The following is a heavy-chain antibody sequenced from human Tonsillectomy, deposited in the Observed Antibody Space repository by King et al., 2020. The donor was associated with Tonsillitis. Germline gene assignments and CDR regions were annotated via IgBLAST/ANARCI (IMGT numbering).Heavy chain of an antibody. D-gene: IGHD2-15*01. V-gene: IGHV3-30*18. J-gene: IGHJ6*02. Sequence: VQLVESGGGVVQPGRSLRLSCVASGFYFRAHGMHWVRQAPGKGLEGMAVISYDGSNMYYADSVKGRFTISRDNSKNTLYLQMNSLRAEDTAVYYCAKDFRGNCSGACFYGMAVWGQGTTVTVSS. CDR3: AKDFRGNCSGACFYGMAV. CDR2: ISYDGSNM. CDR1: GFYFRAHG.